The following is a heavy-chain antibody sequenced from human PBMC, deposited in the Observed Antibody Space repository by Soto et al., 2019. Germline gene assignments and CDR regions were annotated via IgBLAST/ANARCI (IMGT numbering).Heavy chain of an antibody. Sequence: SETLSLTCTVSGGSISNYYWSWIRQPPGKGLEWIGYIYYSGSTNYNPSLKSRVTISVDTSKNQFSLKLSSVTAADTAVYYCARGGGSPDYWGQGTLVTVSS. V-gene: IGHV4-59*08. CDR2: IYYSGST. CDR3: ARGGGSPDY. D-gene: IGHD1-26*01. CDR1: GGSISNYY. J-gene: IGHJ4*02.